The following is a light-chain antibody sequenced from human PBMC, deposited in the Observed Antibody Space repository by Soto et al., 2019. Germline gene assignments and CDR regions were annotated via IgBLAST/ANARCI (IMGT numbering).Light chain of an antibody. CDR2: GAS. CDR3: QQRSDWPPV. Sequence: EIGLTQSPGTLSLSPGERATLSCRASQSVSSSFLAWYQQKPGQAPRLLIYGASNRATGIPARFSGSGSGTDFTLTISSLEPEDFAVYYCQQRSDWPPVFGQGTKV. V-gene: IGKV3-11*01. J-gene: IGKJ1*01. CDR1: QSVSSSF.